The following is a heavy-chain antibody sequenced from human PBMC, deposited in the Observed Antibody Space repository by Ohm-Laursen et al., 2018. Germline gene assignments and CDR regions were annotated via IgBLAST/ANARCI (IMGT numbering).Heavy chain of an antibody. CDR3: ARVEQTGYTYVFDY. J-gene: IGHJ4*02. Sequence: SLRLSCAASGFTFSIYSFNWVRQAPGKGLEWVSSIDDSLAHIFYADSVKGRLTISRDNAKNSLYLQMNSLRAEDTAVYFCARVEQTGYTYVFDYWGQGTLVTVSS. V-gene: IGHV3-21*01. CDR2: IDDSLAHI. CDR1: GFTFSIYS. D-gene: IGHD5-18*01.